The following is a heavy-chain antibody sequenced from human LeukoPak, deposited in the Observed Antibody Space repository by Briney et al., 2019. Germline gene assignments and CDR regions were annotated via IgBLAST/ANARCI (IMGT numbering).Heavy chain of an antibody. D-gene: IGHD1-26*01. CDR2: IRYDGSNK. Sequence: GGSLRLSCAASGFTFSSYGMDWVRQAPGKGLEWGAFIRYDGSNKYYADSVKGRFTISRDNSKNTLYLQMNSLRAEDTAVYYCARDRRGRYSVCYYWGQGTLVTVSS. J-gene: IGHJ4*02. CDR3: ARDRRGRYSVCYY. CDR1: GFTFSSYG. V-gene: IGHV3-30*02.